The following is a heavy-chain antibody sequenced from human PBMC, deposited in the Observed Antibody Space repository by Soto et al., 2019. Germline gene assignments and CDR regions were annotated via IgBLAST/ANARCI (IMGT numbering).Heavy chain of an antibody. D-gene: IGHD6-6*01. CDR3: ARVVYSSSKRFLARWFDP. V-gene: IGHV4-30-4*02. CDR1: GGSISSGDYY. Sequence: PSDTLSLTCTVSGGSISSGDYYWSWIRQPPGKGLEWIGYIYYSGSTYYNPSLKSRVTISVDTSKNQFSLKLSSVTAADTAVYYCARVVYSSSKRFLARWFDPWGQGTLVTVSS. J-gene: IGHJ5*02. CDR2: IYYSGST.